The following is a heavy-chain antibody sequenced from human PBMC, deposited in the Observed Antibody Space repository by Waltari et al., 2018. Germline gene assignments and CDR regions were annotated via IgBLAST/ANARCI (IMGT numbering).Heavy chain of an antibody. D-gene: IGHD6-6*01. Sequence: QVQLQESGPGLVKPSETLSLTCAVSGYSLSSGYYWGWIRQPPGKGLEWIGSIYHSGSTYYNPSLKSRVTISVDTSKNQFSLKLSSVTAADTAVYYCARDGGAALNWFDPWGQGTLVTVSS. J-gene: IGHJ5*02. V-gene: IGHV4-38-2*02. CDR2: IYHSGST. CDR3: ARDGGAALNWFDP. CDR1: GYSLSSGYY.